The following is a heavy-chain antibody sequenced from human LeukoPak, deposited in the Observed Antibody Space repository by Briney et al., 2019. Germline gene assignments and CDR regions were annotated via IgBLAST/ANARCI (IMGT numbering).Heavy chain of an antibody. CDR3: AKAPVTSCRGAFCYPFDY. D-gene: IGHD2-15*01. J-gene: IGHJ4*02. CDR1: GFTFGSYA. Sequence: QPGGSLRLSCAASGFTFGSYAMSWVRQAPGKGLEWVSAISGSGGSTYYADSVKGRFTISRDNSKNTLYLQMNSLRAEDTAVYYCAKAPVTSCRGAFCYPFDYWGQGALVTVSS. CDR2: ISGSGGST. V-gene: IGHV3-23*01.